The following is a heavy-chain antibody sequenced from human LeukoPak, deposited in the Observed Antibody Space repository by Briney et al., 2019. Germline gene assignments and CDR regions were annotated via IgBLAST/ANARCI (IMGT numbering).Heavy chain of an antibody. CDR3: AREGIDSGARMGFHI. V-gene: IGHV1-46*01. CDR2: INPSVGST. D-gene: IGHD3-22*01. CDR1: GYTFTNYY. J-gene: IGHJ3*02. Sequence: GASVTVSCKASGYTFTNYYMHWVRQAPGQGLEWMGIINPSVGSTTYAQKFQGRVTMTRDTSTSTVFMELTSLRSDDTAVYCCAREGIDSGARMGFHIWGQGTMVTVS.